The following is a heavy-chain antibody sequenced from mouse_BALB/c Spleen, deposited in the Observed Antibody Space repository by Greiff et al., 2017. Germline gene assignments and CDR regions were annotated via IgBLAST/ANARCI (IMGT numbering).Heavy chain of an antibody. CDR1: GFSLTSYG. D-gene: IGHD2-12*01. CDR3: ARTYYRDSVRVYYAMDY. Sequence: QVQLQQSGPGLVQPSQSLSITCTASGFSLTSYGVHWVRQSPGKGLEWLGVIWRGGSTDYNAAFISRLSISKDNSKSQVFFKMNSLQANDTAIYYYARTYYRDSVRVYYAMDYWGQGTPVTVSS. CDR2: IWRGGST. V-gene: IGHV2-2*02. J-gene: IGHJ4*01.